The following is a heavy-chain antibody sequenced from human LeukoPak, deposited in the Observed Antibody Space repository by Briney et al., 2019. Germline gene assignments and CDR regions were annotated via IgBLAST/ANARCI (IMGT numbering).Heavy chain of an antibody. CDR3: ARLVDTAPYYFDY. CDR2: IYHSGSA. CDR1: GDSIRSPNW. V-gene: IGHV4-4*02. Sequence: PSETLSLTCTVSGDSIRSPNWWSWVRQPPGKGLQWIGEIYHSGSASYNPSLKSRVTIAVDMSRNQFSLKLTSLIAADTAVYYCARLVDTAPYYFDYWGQGILVTVSS. D-gene: IGHD5-18*01. J-gene: IGHJ4*02.